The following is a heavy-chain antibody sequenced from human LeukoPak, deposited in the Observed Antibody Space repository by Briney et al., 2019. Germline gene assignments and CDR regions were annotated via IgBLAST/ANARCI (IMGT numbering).Heavy chain of an antibody. V-gene: IGHV3-21*06. J-gene: IGHJ4*02. D-gene: IGHD6-13*01. CDR1: GFTFSDFS. Sequence: GGSLRLSCAASGFTFSDFSLNWVRQAPGKGLEWVSCISGDSHYIYYADSVKGRSTVSGDNAQHSLYLHMNSLRVEDTAVYYCARGPFSSTWSEFDCWGQGTLVTVSS. CDR2: ISGDSHYI. CDR3: ARGPFSSTWSEFDC.